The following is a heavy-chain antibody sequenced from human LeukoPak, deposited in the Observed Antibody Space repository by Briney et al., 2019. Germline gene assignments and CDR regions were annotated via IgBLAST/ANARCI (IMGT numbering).Heavy chain of an antibody. CDR3: LLGYYQRAFDI. Sequence: PSETLSLTCAVYGGSFSGYYWSWIRQPPGKGLEWIGEINHSGSTNYNPSLKSRVTISVDTSKNQFSLKLSSVTAADTAVYYCLLGYYQRAFDIWGQGTKVTVSS. V-gene: IGHV4-34*01. J-gene: IGHJ3*02. D-gene: IGHD3-22*01. CDR2: INHSGST. CDR1: GGSFSGYY.